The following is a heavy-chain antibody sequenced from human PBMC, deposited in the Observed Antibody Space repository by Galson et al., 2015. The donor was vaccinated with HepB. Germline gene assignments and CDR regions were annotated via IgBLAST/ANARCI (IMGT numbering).Heavy chain of an antibody. V-gene: IGHV1-58*01. J-gene: IGHJ4*02. D-gene: IGHD3-10*01. CDR1: GFTFTSSA. CDR2: IVVGSGNT. Sequence: SVKVSCKASGFTFTSSAVQWVRQARGQRLEWIGWIVVGSGNTNYAQKFQERVTITRDMSTSTAYMELSSLRSEDTAVYYCAAPSYYGSGSNDYWGQGTLVTVPS. CDR3: AAPSYYGSGSNDY.